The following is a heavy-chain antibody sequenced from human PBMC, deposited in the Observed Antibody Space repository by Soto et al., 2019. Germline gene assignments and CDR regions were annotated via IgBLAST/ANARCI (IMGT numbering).Heavy chain of an antibody. CDR3: ARGAIYCSSTGCYLGRAYYFDY. J-gene: IGHJ4*02. Sequence: SVKVSCKASGGTFSSYAISWVRQAPGQGLEWMGGIIPTFGTANYAQKFQGRVTITADESTSTAYMELSSLRSEDTAVYYCARGAIYCSSTGCYLGRAYYFDYWGQGTLVTVSS. D-gene: IGHD2-2*01. CDR2: IIPTFGTA. V-gene: IGHV1-69*13. CDR1: GGTFSSYA.